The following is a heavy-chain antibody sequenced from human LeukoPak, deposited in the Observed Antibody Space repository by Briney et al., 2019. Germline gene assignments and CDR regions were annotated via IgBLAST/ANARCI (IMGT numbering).Heavy chain of an antibody. Sequence: SETLSLTCTVSGDSMNNYYWSWIRQPPGKGLEWIGNIYYSGSTNYNPSLQSRVTISLDTPKKQFSLKLSSVTAADTAVYYCARSAAGYSSGWHHQGTTNYYYYGMDVWGQGTTVTVSS. CDR1: GDSMNNYY. J-gene: IGHJ6*02. V-gene: IGHV4-59*01. CDR2: IYYSGST. CDR3: ARSAAGYSSGWHHQGTTNYYYYGMDV. D-gene: IGHD6-19*01.